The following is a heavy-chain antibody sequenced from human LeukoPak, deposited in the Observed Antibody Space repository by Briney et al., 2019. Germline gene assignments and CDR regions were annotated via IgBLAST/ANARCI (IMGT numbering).Heavy chain of an antibody. Sequence: SETLPLTCTVSGGSISNYYWSWIRQPAGKGLEWIGRIYASGSTNYNPSLPSRVTISVDRSKNQFSLKLSSVTAADTAVYYCARMSNYYDSSGYYQSLDYWGQGTLVTVSS. V-gene: IGHV4-4*07. CDR3: ARMSNYYDSSGYYQSLDY. J-gene: IGHJ4*02. D-gene: IGHD3-22*01. CDR1: GGSISNYY. CDR2: IYASGST.